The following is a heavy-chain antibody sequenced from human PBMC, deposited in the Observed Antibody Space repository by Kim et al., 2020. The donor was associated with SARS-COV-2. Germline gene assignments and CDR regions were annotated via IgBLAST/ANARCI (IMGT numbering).Heavy chain of an antibody. D-gene: IGHD2-15*01. CDR3: ARDPTYCSGGSCYSNGFDP. CDR1: GFTFNSYW. Sequence: GGSLRLSCAASGFTFNSYWMQWVRQAPGKGLVWVSRINSEGSTTRYAGSVKGRFSISRDNAKNILYLQMNSLRAEDTAVYFCARDPTYCSGGSCYSNGFDPWGQGTLVTV. V-gene: IGHV3-74*01. J-gene: IGHJ5*02. CDR2: INSEGSTT.